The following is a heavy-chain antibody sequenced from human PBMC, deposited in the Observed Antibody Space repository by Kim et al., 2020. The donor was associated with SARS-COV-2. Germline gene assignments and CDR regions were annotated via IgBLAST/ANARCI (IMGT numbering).Heavy chain of an antibody. CDR1: GGTFSSYA. CDR3: ARESTMVQGVSGAFDI. J-gene: IGHJ3*02. CDR2: IIPIFGTA. D-gene: IGHD3-10*01. Sequence: SVKVSCKASGGTFSSYAISWVRQAPGQGLEWMGGIIPIFGTANYAQKFQGRVTITADESTSTAYMELSSLRSEDTAVYYCARESTMVQGVSGAFDIWGQGTMVTVSS. V-gene: IGHV1-69*13.